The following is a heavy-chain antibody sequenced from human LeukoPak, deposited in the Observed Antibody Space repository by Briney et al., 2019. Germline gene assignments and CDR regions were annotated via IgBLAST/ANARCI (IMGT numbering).Heavy chain of an antibody. J-gene: IGHJ4*02. CDR1: GGSISSYY. Sequence: SETLSLTCTVSGGSISSYYWSWIRQPPGKGLEWIGYIYYSGSTNYNPSLKSRVTISVDTSKNQFSLKLNSVTAADTAVYYCARVRYGGNFGNGDFDYWGQGTLVTVSS. D-gene: IGHD4-23*01. CDR3: ARVRYGGNFGNGDFDY. CDR2: IYYSGST. V-gene: IGHV4-59*01.